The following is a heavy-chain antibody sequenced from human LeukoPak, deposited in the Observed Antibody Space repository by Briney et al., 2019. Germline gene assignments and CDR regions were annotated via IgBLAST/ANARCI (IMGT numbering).Heavy chain of an antibody. CDR3: ARHDGSSFIYYVDH. CDR1: GFSFSSRA. V-gene: IGHV3-23*01. D-gene: IGHD1-26*01. Sequence: GGSLRLSCAASGFSFSSRAMSWVRQAPGKGLEWVSTISNSGYNTWYADSVKGRFTISRDNFQNTLYLQMSSLRAEDTALYYCARHDGSSFIYYVDHWGQGAPVTVSS. J-gene: IGHJ4*02. CDR2: ISNSGYNT.